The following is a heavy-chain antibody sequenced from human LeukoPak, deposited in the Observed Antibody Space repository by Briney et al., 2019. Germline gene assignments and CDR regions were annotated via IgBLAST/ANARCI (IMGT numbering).Heavy chain of an antibody. CDR3: ARRGESASYGDYRFDY. Sequence: GGSLRLSCAASGFTFSNYAMSWVRQAPGRGLEWVSAISGSSGLTYYADSVKGRSTISRDNSKNTLFLQMNSLRAEDTAVYYCARRGESASYGDYRFDYWGQGTLVTVSS. CDR1: GFTFSNYA. CDR2: ISGSSGLT. D-gene: IGHD4-17*01. V-gene: IGHV3-23*01. J-gene: IGHJ4*02.